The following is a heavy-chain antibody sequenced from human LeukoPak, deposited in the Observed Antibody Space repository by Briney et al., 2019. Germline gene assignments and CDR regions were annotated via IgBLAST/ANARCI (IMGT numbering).Heavy chain of an antibody. Sequence: SETLSLTCAVYGGSFSGYYWSWIRQPPGKGLEWIGEINHSGSTNYNPSLKSRVTISVDTSKNLFSLKLSSVTAADTAVYYCARGRGGGSSNYWGQGTLVTVSS. J-gene: IGHJ4*02. CDR2: INHSGST. CDR3: ARGRGGGSSNY. CDR1: GGSFSGYY. D-gene: IGHD2-15*01. V-gene: IGHV4-34*01.